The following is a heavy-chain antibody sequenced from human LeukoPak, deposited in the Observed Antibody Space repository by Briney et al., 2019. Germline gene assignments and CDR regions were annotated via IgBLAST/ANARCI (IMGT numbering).Heavy chain of an antibody. CDR1: GFTFSSYW. J-gene: IGHJ3*02. CDR2: IKQDGSVQ. CDR3: ARDGIMTYAFDI. V-gene: IGHV3-7*01. Sequence: GGSLRLSCSASGFTFSSYWMSWVRQAPGKGLERMANIKQDGSVQNYVDSVKGRFTISRDNAKDSLFLQLNNLRAEDTAVYFCARDGIMTYAFDIWGQGTKVTVSP. D-gene: IGHD1-1*01.